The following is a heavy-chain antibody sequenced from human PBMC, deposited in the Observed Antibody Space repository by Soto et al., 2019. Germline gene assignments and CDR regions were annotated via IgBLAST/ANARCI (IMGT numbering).Heavy chain of an antibody. D-gene: IGHD2-15*01. CDR2: IYPGDSDT. V-gene: IGHV5-51*01. J-gene: IGHJ4*02. CDR1: GYSFTSYW. CDR3: ASPLYCSGGSCSHSPFDY. Sequence: GESLKISCKGSGYSFTSYWIGWVRQMPGKGLEWMGIIYPGDSDTRYSPSFQGQVTISADKSISTAYLQWSSLKASDTAMYYCASPLYCSGGSCSHSPFDYWGQGTLVTVSS.